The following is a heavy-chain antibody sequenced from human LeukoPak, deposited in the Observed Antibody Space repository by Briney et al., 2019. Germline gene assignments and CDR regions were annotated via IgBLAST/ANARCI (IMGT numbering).Heavy chain of an antibody. CDR1: GFTFSSYE. Sequence: PGGSLRLSCAASGFTFSSYEMNWVRQAPGKGLEWVSYISSSGSSIYYADSVKGRFTISRDNAKNSLYLQMHSLRAEDTAVYYCARGVNYYDSSGYYFSYWGQGTLVTVSS. V-gene: IGHV3-48*03. D-gene: IGHD3-22*01. J-gene: IGHJ4*02. CDR2: ISSSGSSI. CDR3: ARGVNYYDSSGYYFSY.